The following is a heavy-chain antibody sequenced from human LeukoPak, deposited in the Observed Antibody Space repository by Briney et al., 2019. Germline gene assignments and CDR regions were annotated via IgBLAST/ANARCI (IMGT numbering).Heavy chain of an antibody. Sequence: GGSLRLSCAASGFIFSSYGMHWVRQAPGKGLEWVAVIWFDGSNKYYADSVKGRFTISRDNSKNTLYLQMNSLRAEDTAVYYCARELAARRYFDYWGQGTLVTVSS. CDR1: GFIFSSYG. CDR2: IWFDGSNK. D-gene: IGHD6-6*01. CDR3: ARELAARRYFDY. V-gene: IGHV3-33*01. J-gene: IGHJ4*02.